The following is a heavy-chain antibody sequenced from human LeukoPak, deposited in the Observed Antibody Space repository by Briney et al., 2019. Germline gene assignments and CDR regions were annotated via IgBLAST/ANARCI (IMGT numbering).Heavy chain of an antibody. CDR1: GYTFTVYY. V-gene: IGHV1-2*02. D-gene: IGHD3-10*01. Sequence: ASVTVSCKASGYTFTVYYMHWVRQAAGQGLEWMGWINPNSGGTNYAQKFQGRVTMTRDTSISTAYMELSRLRSDDTALYYCTRDVRPRGGIDSWGQGTLVTVSS. CDR2: INPNSGGT. CDR3: TRDVRPRGGIDS. J-gene: IGHJ4*02.